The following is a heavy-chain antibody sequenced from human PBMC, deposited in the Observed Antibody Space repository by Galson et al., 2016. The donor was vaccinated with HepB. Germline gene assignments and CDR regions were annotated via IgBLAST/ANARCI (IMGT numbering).Heavy chain of an antibody. CDR2: IKEDGNVK. CDR1: GFSVSIYC. D-gene: IGHD6-19*01. Sequence: SLRLSCAASGFSVSIYCMSWVRQAPGKGLEWVANIKEDGNVKHYVDSVKGRFTVSRDNAKNSIYLNMDSLTAEDTAVYYCAGAGVYSSGWYGFDYWGQGSLFTVSS. CDR3: AGAGVYSSGWYGFDY. J-gene: IGHJ4*02. V-gene: IGHV3-7*03.